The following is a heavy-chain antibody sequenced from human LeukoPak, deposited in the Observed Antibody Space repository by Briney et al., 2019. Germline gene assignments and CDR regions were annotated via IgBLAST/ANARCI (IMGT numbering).Heavy chain of an antibody. J-gene: IGHJ4*02. CDR1: GFTFSSYA. Sequence: GGSLRLSCAASGFTFSSYAMSWVRQAPGKGLEWVSAISGSGGSTYYADSVKGRFTISRDNSKNTLYLQMNSLRAEDTAVYYCAKDRLPFVVVPAAPYFDYWGQGTLVTVSS. CDR2: ISGSGGST. CDR3: AKDRLPFVVVPAAPYFDY. D-gene: IGHD2-2*01. V-gene: IGHV3-23*01.